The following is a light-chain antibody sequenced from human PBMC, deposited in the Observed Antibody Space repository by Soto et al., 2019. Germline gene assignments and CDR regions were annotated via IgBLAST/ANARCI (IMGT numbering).Light chain of an antibody. V-gene: IGKV3D-15*01. J-gene: IGKJ5*01. CDR3: QQYNNWPIT. Sequence: EIVMTQSPATLSVSPGERATLSCRAIQSVGSTLAWYQQKPGQAPRLLIYGASTRATGIPARFSGSGSGTEFTLTISSLQSEDFAVYYCQQYNNWPITFGQGTRLEIK. CDR1: QSVGST. CDR2: GAS.